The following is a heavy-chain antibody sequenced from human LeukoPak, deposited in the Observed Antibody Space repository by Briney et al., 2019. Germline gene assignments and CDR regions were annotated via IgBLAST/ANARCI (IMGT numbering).Heavy chain of an antibody. CDR3: ARNIGAALNWFDP. D-gene: IGHD6-25*01. J-gene: IGHJ5*02. V-gene: IGHV4-59*01. CDR1: GGSISRYY. Sequence: SETLSLTCTVSGGSISRYYWSWLRQPPGKGLEGIGYIYYSGSTNYNPSLTSRVTISVDTSKNQFSLKLSSVTAADTAVYYCARNIGAALNWFDPWGQGTLVTVSS. CDR2: IYYSGST.